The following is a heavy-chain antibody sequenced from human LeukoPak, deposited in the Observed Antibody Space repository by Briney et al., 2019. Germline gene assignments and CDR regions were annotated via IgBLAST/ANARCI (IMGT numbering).Heavy chain of an antibody. CDR3: ARTEAPYDSSSYYEGAFDY. V-gene: IGHV1-69*13. J-gene: IGHJ4*02. CDR2: IIPIFGTA. D-gene: IGHD3-22*01. Sequence: ASVKISCKASGGTFSSYAISWVRQAPGQGLEWMGGIIPIFGTANYAQKFQGRVTITADESTSTAYMELSSLRSEDTAVYYCARTEAPYDSSSYYEGAFDYWGQGTLVTVSS. CDR1: GGTFSSYA.